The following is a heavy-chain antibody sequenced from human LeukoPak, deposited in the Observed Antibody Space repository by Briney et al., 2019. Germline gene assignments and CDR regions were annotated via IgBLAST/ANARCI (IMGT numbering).Heavy chain of an antibody. J-gene: IGHJ5*01. Sequence: GGSLRLSCVVSGFTFSSYSMNWVRQAPGRGPEWVSSISSSSSYIYYGDSMKGRFTISRDNAKNSLYLQMNSLRAEDTAVYYCARNNWFGEFENWFDSWGQGTLVTVSS. CDR3: ARNNWFGEFENWFDS. V-gene: IGHV3-21*01. D-gene: IGHD3-10*01. CDR2: ISSSSSYI. CDR1: GFTFSSYS.